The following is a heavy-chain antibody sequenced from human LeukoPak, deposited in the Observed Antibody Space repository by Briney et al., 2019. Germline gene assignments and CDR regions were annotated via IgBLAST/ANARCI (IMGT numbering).Heavy chain of an antibody. J-gene: IGHJ4*02. CDR1: GFTFSSYA. CDR2: ISGSGSST. V-gene: IGHV3-23*01. Sequence: GGSLRLSCAASGFTFSSYAISWVRQAPGKGLEWVSAISGSGSSTYYADSVKGRYTISRDNSKNTLYLQMNSLRAEDTAVYYCAREISGDTNFDYWGQGTLVSVSS. D-gene: IGHD3-10*01. CDR3: AREISGDTNFDY.